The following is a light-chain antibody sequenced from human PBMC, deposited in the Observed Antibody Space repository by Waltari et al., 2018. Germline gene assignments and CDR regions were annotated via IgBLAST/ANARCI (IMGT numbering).Light chain of an antibody. V-gene: IGLV4-69*01. J-gene: IGLJ3*02. CDR2: VNSDGSH. CDR3: QTGGHGTWV. Sequence: QLVLTQSPSASASLGASVKLTCTLSSGHSSNVIAWLQQQPEKGPRDLMKVNSDGSHSKGDKMPWRFSGSSSGTEHYLTSSRLQSEDEADYYCQTGGHGTWVFGGGTKLTVL. CDR1: SGHSSNV.